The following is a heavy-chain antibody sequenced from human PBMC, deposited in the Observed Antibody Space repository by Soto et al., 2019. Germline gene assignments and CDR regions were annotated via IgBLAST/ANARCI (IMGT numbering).Heavy chain of an antibody. V-gene: IGHV3-23*01. CDR1: GFTFSSYA. CDR2: ISGSGGST. CDR3: AKDVGWEPRSRYFDY. J-gene: IGHJ4*02. D-gene: IGHD1-26*01. Sequence: HPGGSLRLSCAASGFTFSSYAMSWVRQAPGKGLEWVSAISGSGGSTYYADSVKGRFTISRDNSKNTLYLQMNSLRAEDTAVYYCAKDVGWEPRSRYFDYWGQGTLVTVSS.